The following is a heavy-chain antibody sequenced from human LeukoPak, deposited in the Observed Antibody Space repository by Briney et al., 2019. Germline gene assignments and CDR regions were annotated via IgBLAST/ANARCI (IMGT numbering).Heavy chain of an antibody. CDR1: EFTFSNYS. V-gene: IGHV3-7*01. J-gene: IGHJ4*02. CDR2: IKQDGSEK. Sequence: GGSLRLSCTASEFTFSNYSMDWVRQAPGKGLEWVANIKQDGSEKYYVDSVKGRFTISRDNAKNSLYLQMNSLRAEDTAVYYCARRGYSGYDYGLDYWGQGTLVTVSS. D-gene: IGHD5-12*01. CDR3: ARRGYSGYDYGLDY.